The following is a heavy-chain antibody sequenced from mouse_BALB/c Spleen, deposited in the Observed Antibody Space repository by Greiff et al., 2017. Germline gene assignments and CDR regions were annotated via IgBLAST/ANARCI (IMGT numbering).Heavy chain of an antibody. J-gene: IGHJ3*01. D-gene: IGHD4-1*01. CDR3: ARNWAAY. CDR1: GYTFTSYW. Sequence: QVQLQQSGAELAKPGASVKMSCKASGYTFTSYWMHWVKQRPGQGLEWIGYINPSTGYTEYNQKFKDKATLTADKSSSTAYMQLSSLTSEDSAVYYCARNWAAYWGQGTLVTVSA. CDR2: INPSTGYT. V-gene: IGHV1-7*01.